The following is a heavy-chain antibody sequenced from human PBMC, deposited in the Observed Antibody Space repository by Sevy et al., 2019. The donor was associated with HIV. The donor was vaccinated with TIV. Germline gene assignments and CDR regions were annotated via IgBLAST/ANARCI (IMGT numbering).Heavy chain of an antibody. CDR2: IWYDGSNK. Sequence: GGSLSLSCAASGFNFSIYGMHWVRQAPGKGLEWVVLIWYDGSNKYYADSVKGRFTISRDNSKNTLSLQMNSLRAEDTAVYYCVRGRDYGNFDYWGQGTLVTVSS. D-gene: IGHD4-17*01. J-gene: IGHJ4*02. CDR1: GFNFSIYG. V-gene: IGHV3-33*01. CDR3: VRGRDYGNFDY.